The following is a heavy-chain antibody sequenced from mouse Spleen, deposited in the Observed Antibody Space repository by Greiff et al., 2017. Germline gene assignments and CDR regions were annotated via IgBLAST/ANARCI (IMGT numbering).Heavy chain of an antibody. J-gene: IGHJ1*01. CDR1: GFTFSDYG. CDR2: ISSGSSTI. V-gene: IGHV5-17*01. CDR3: APIYYGNYYWYFDV. D-gene: IGHD2-1*01. Sequence: EVKLVESGGGLVKPGGSLKLSCAASGFTFSDYGMHWVRQAPEKGLEWVAYISSGSSTIYYADTVKGRFTISRDNAKNTLFLQMTSLRSEDTAMYYCAPIYYGNYYWYFDVWGAGTTVTVSS.